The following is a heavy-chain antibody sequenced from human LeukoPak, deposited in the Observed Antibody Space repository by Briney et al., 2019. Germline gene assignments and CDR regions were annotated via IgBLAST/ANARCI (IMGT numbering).Heavy chain of an antibody. D-gene: IGHD3-10*01. Sequence: SETLSLTCAVSGGPFSGYFWSWIRQSSGKGLEWIGEIHNSGTTNYNPSLNSRVTISEDTSKNQFYLNLSSVTAVDTAVYYCASRYYYNLGSFPFDFWGQGSLVTVSS. V-gene: IGHV4-34*01. CDR2: IHNSGTT. J-gene: IGHJ4*02. CDR3: ASRYYYNLGSFPFDF. CDR1: GGPFSGYF.